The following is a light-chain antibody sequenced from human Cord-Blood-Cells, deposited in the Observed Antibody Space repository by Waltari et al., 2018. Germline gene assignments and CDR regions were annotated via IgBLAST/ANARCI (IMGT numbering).Light chain of an antibody. CDR3: QQYGSSPPIT. Sequence: EIVLTQSPGTLSLSPGERATLSCRANQSVSSSYLAWYQQKPGQAPRLLIYGASSRATCIPDRFSGSGSGTDFTLTISRLEPEDFAVYYCQQYGSSPPITFGQGTLLEIK. V-gene: IGKV3-20*01. CDR2: GAS. CDR1: QSVSSSY. J-gene: IGKJ5*01.